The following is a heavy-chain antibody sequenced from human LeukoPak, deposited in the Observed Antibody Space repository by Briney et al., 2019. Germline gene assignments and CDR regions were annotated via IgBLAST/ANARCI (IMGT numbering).Heavy chain of an antibody. Sequence: SETLSLTCTVSGGSVSFYYWSWIRQPPGKGLEWIGYIYYSGSTNYNPSLKSRVTISVDTSKNQFSLKVSSVTAADTAVYYCARDARGSSYMDVWGQGTTVTVSS. CDR3: ARDARGSSYMDV. D-gene: IGHD3-10*01. J-gene: IGHJ6*02. V-gene: IGHV4-59*02. CDR2: IYYSGST. CDR1: GGSVSFYY.